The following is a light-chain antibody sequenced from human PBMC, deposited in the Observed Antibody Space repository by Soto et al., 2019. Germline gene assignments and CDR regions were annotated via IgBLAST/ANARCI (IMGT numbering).Light chain of an antibody. CDR3: QQYGISPRT. V-gene: IGKV3-20*01. J-gene: IGKJ1*01. CDR2: GAS. Sequence: EVVLTQSPGTLSLSPGERATLSCRASQSVSSTFLAWYQQKPGQAPRLLIYGASSRATGIPDRFSGSGSGTDFTLMISRLEPEDFAVYYCQQYGISPRTFGQGTKVELK. CDR1: QSVSSTF.